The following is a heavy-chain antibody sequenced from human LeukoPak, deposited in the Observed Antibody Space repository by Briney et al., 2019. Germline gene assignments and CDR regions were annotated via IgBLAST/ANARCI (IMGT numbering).Heavy chain of an antibody. CDR1: GYTFTGYY. D-gene: IGHD6-19*01. J-gene: IGHJ4*02. V-gene: IGHV1-2*02. CDR2: INFNSGGT. Sequence: ASVEVSCKASGYTFTGYYVYWVRQAPGQGLEWLAWINFNSGGTKYAQNFQGRVTLTRDTSISTAYMELSRLKSDDTAFYYCARAYSSGWYRPGYFDYWGQGTLVTVSS. CDR3: ARAYSSGWYRPGYFDY.